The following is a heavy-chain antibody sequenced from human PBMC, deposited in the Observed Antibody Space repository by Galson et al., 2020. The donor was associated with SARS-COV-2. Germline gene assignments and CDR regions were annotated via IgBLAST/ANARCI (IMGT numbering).Heavy chain of an antibody. D-gene: IGHD3-22*01. CDR3: ARDPSFYYDSSGLSDYYYYMDV. Sequence: SETLSLTCTVSGYSISSGYYWGWIRQPPGKGLEWIGSIYHSGSTYYNPSLKSRVTISVDTSKNQFSLKLSSVTAADTAVYYCARDPSFYYDSSGLSDYYYYMDVWGKGTTVTVSS. CDR1: GYSISSGYY. V-gene: IGHV4-38-2*02. J-gene: IGHJ6*03. CDR2: IYHSGST.